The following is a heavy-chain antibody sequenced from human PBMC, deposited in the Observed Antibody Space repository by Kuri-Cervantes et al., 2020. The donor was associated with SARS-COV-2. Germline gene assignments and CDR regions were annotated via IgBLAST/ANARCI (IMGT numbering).Heavy chain of an antibody. Sequence: GESLKISCAASGFSFSASPMNWVRQAPGKGLEWVSSISNSSSYIYYADSVKGRFTISRDNAKNSLYLQMNSLTAEDTALYYCATGAGYSSGWCLDSWGQGTLVTVSS. CDR1: GFSFSASP. V-gene: IGHV3-21*01. D-gene: IGHD6-19*01. J-gene: IGHJ4*02. CDR3: ATGAGYSSGWCLDS. CDR2: ISNSSSYI.